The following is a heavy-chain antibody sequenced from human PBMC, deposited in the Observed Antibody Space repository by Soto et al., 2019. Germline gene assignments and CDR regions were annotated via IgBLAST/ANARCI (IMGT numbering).Heavy chain of an antibody. CDR2: ISGSGGST. V-gene: IGHV3-23*01. CDR1: GFTFSSYA. Sequence: GGSLRLSCAASGFTFSSYAMSWVRQAPGKGLEWVSAISGSGGSTYYADSVKGRFTISRDNSKNTLYLQMNSLRAEDTAVYYCAKGVPPIEYQPLSGFDYWGQGTLVTVSS. CDR3: AKGVPPIEYQPLSGFDY. D-gene: IGHD2-2*01. J-gene: IGHJ4*02.